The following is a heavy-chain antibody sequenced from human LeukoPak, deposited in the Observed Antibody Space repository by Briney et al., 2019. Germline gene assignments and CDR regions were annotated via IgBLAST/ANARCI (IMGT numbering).Heavy chain of an antibody. CDR2: IIPIFGTA. D-gene: IGHD2-15*01. J-gene: IGHJ4*02. Sequence: SVKVSCKASGGTFSSYAISWVRQAPGQGLEWMGGIIPIFGTANYAQKFQGRVTITTDGSTSTAYMELSSLRSEDTAVYYCARDRCSGGSCYDYWGQGTLVTVSS. CDR1: GGTFSSYA. V-gene: IGHV1-69*05. CDR3: ARDRCSGGSCYDY.